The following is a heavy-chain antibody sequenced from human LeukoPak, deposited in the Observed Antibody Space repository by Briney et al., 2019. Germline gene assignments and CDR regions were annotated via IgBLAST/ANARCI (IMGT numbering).Heavy chain of an antibody. CDR1: GFTFSDFY. CDR2: ISGSGTTI. CDR3: ARDLGRSSRSAYYYMDV. V-gene: IGHV3-11*01. Sequence: TGGSLRLSCTGSGFTFSDFYMSWIRQAPGKGLEWVSYISGSGTTIYYADSVKGRFTVSRDNANDSLYLQMHGLRVEDTAMYFCARDLGRSSRSAYYYMDVWGKGTTVTVSS. D-gene: IGHD3-3*01. J-gene: IGHJ6*03.